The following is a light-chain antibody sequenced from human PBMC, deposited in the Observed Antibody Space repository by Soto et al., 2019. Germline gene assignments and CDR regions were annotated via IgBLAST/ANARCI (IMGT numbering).Light chain of an antibody. V-gene: IGLV1-40*01. CDR3: QSYDSSLSGSV. J-gene: IGLJ2*01. Sequence: QAVVTQPPSVSGAPGQRVTISCTGSSSNIGAGYDVHWYQQLPGTAPKLLIYGNSNRPSGVPDRFSGSKSGTSDSLAITGIQAEDEADYYCQSYDSSLSGSVFGGGTKLTVL. CDR1: SSNIGAGYD. CDR2: GNS.